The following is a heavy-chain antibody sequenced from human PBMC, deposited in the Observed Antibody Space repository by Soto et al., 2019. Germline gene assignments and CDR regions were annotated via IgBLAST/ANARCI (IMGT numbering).Heavy chain of an antibody. V-gene: IGHV4-59*01. D-gene: IGHD4-17*01. CDR2: IYYSGST. J-gene: IGHJ3*02. CDR3: ARGMGGDYVGVDAFYI. CDR1: GGSISSYY. Sequence: QVQLQESGPGLVKPSETLSLTCTVSGGSISSYYLSWIRQPPGKGLEWIGYIYYSGSTNYNPSLKSRVPISVDTSKNQFSLKLSSVTAADTAVYYCARGMGGDYVGVDAFYIWGQGTMVTVSS.